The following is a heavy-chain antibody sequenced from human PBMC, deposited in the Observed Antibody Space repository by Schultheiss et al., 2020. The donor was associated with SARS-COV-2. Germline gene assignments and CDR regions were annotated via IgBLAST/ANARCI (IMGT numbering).Heavy chain of an antibody. V-gene: IGHV3-15*01. J-gene: IGHJ6*03. Sequence: GGSLRLSCAASGFTFSSYWMTWVRQAPGKGLEWVGRIKSKTDGGTTDYAAPVKGRFTISRDDSKNTLYLQMNSLRAEDTAVYYCARDSHARYMDVWGKGTTVTVSS. CDR2: IKSKTDGGTT. CDR3: ARDSHARYMDV. CDR1: GFTFSSYW.